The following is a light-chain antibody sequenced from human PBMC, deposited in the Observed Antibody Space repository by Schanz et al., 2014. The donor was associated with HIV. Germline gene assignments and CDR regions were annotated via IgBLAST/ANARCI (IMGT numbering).Light chain of an antibody. CDR3: SSHAGSDNFGI. CDR1: SSDVGGYNY. J-gene: IGLJ2*01. Sequence: QSALTQPASVSGSPGQSITISCTGTSSDVGGYNYVSWYQQHPGKAPRLLIYDVSNRPSGVSNRFSGSKSGNTASLTISGLQSEDEADYYCSSHAGSDNFGIFGGGTKVTVL. V-gene: IGLV2-14*01. CDR2: DVS.